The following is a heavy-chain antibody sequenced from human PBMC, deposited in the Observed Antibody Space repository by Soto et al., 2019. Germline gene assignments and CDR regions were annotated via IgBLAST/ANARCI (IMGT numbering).Heavy chain of an antibody. Sequence: VQLVQSGAEVKMPGASVKVSCKASGYTFINYGISWVRHAPGQGLEWMGWISAYNGNLNYAPKIQGRVTMTTDASTTTAYMELRSLRSDDTAVYYCVRDGISGAEPFEIWGQGTMVTVSS. CDR2: ISAYNGNL. J-gene: IGHJ3*02. V-gene: IGHV1-18*01. D-gene: IGHD1-20*01. CDR1: GYTFINYG. CDR3: VRDGISGAEPFEI.